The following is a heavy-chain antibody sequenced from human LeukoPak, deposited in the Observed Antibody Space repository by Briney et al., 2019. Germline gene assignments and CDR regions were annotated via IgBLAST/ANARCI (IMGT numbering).Heavy chain of an antibody. CDR3: ARAYYDSSGTRDDY. J-gene: IGHJ4*02. Sequence: GASVKVSCKASGYTFTGYYMHWVRQAPGQGLEWMGWINPNSGGTNYAQKFRGRVTMTRDTSISTAYMELSRLRSDDTAVYYCARAYYDSSGTRDDYWGQGTLVTVSS. V-gene: IGHV1-2*02. CDR2: INPNSGGT. D-gene: IGHD3-22*01. CDR1: GYTFTGYY.